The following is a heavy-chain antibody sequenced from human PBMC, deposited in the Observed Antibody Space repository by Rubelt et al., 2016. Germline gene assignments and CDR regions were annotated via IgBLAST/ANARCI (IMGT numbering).Heavy chain of an antibody. D-gene: IGHD4-23*01. V-gene: IGHV4-59*01. CDR2: IFHSGST. CDR1: GSSISPYY. Sequence: QVQLQESGPGLVKPSETLSLTCAVSGSSISPYYWSWIRQPPGKGLEWIGYIFHSGSTYYNPSLKSRLTISLDTSKNLCSLKLNSVTAADTAVYYCARVYGANSKTFDYWGQGTLVTVSS. J-gene: IGHJ4*02. CDR3: ARVYGANSKTFDY.